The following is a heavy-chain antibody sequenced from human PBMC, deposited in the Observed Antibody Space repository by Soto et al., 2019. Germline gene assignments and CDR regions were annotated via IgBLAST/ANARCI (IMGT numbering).Heavy chain of an antibody. CDR2: ISAYNGNT. D-gene: IGHD3-10*01. CDR3: ARDHPSYYYGSGSQFDY. V-gene: IGHV1-18*04. CDR1: GYTFTSYG. J-gene: IGHJ4*02. Sequence: GASVKVSCKASGYTFTSYGISWVRQAPGQGLEWMGWISAYNGNTNYAQKLQGRVTMTTDTSTSTAYMELRSLRSDDTAVYYCARDHPSYYYGSGSQFDYWGQGTLVTVSS.